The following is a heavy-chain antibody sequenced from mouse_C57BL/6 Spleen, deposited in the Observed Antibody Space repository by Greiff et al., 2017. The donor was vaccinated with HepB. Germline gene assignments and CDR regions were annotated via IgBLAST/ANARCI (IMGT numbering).Heavy chain of an antibody. CDR1: GYTFTDYN. J-gene: IGHJ4*01. CDR3: ARFGNFLYAMDY. Sequence: EVKLMESGPELVKPGASVKMSCKASGYTFTDYNMHWVKQSHGKSLEWIGYINPNNGGTSYNQKFKGKATLTVNKSSSTAYMELRSLTSEDAAVYYCARFGNFLYAMDYWGQGTSVTVSS. D-gene: IGHD2-1*01. V-gene: IGHV1-22*01. CDR2: INPNNGGT.